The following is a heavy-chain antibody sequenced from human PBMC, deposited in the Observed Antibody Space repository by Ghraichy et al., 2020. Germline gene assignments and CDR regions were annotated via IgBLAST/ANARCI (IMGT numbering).Heavy chain of an antibody. Sequence: LSLTCTVSGDSIISTNWWSWVRQPPGKGLEWIGGIYHSGSTDYNPSLKSRITISVDKSKNQFSLKLTSVTAADTAVYYCARDLVDYYYFGMDVWGPGTTVTVSA. J-gene: IGHJ6*01. CDR2: IYHSGST. D-gene: IGHD3-10*01. CDR3: ARDLVDYYYFGMDV. CDR1: GDSIISTNW. V-gene: IGHV4-4*02.